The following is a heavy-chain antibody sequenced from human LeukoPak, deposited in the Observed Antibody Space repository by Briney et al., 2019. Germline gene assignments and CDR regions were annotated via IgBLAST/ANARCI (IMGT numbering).Heavy chain of an antibody. J-gene: IGHJ4*02. CDR1: GYTFTSYG. D-gene: IGHD2-2*01. CDR3: AREDMVIVPAAKRGGAFDY. Sequence: GASVNVSCKASGYTFTSYGISWVRQAPGQGLEWMGWNSAYNGNTNYAQKLLGRVTMNTDTSTSTAYMELRSLRSDDTAVDYCAREDMVIVPAAKRGGAFDYWGQGTPVTVSS. V-gene: IGHV1-18*01. CDR2: NSAYNGNT.